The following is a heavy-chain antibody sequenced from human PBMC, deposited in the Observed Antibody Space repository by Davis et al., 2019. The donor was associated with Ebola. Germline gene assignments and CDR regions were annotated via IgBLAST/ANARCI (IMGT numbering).Heavy chain of an antibody. V-gene: IGHV3-9*01. CDR2: ISWNSGSI. J-gene: IGHJ4*02. CDR1: GFNFRSYG. D-gene: IGHD6-19*01. Sequence: GESLKISCAASGFNFRSYGMHWVRQAPGKGLEWVSGISWNSGSIGYADSVKGRFTISRDNAKNSLYLQMNSLRAEDTAVYYCAREMTTYSSGWYLDAYYFDYWGQGTLVTVSS. CDR3: AREMTTYSSGWYLDAYYFDY.